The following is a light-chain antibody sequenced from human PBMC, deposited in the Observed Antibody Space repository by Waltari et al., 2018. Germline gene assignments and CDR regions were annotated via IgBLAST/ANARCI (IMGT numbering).Light chain of an antibody. V-gene: IGLV3-21*04. CDR3: QVWDNYSDHWV. J-gene: IGLJ3*02. CDR2: YDN. CDR1: NIGSKS. Sequence: SYVLTQPPSLSVAPGKTARITCGGNNIGSKSVHWCRQKAGQAPVVVISYDNDRPSGIPERFSASKSGNMATLTISRVEAGDEADYYCQVWDNYSDHWVFGGGTKLTVL.